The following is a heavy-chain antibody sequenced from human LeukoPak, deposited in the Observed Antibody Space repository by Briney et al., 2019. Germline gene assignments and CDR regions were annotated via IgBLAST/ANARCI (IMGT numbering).Heavy chain of an antibody. CDR1: GGSFSGYY. V-gene: IGHV4-4*07. D-gene: IGHD6-6*01. CDR3: ARDGLATYYYYYYMDV. CDR2: IYTSGST. Sequence: SETLSLTCAVYGGSFSGYYWSWIRQPAGKGLEWIGRIYTSGSTNYNPSLKSRVTISVGTSKNQFSLRLSSVTAADTAVYFCARDGLATYYYYYYMDVWGKGTTVTVSS. J-gene: IGHJ6*03.